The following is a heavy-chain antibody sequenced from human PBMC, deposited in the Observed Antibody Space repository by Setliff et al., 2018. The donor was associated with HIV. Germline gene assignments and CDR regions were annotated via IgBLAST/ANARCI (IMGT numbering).Heavy chain of an antibody. CDR2: IYHSGST. CDR3: ARGWFGELPPRDYYGMDV. V-gene: IGHV4-38-2*02. J-gene: IGHJ6*02. CDR1: GYSISSDYY. D-gene: IGHD3-10*01. Sequence: PSETLSLTCTVSGYSISSDYYWGWIRQPPGKGLEWIGNIYHSGSTYYNPSLKSRVTISVDRSKNQFSLKLSSVTAADTAVYYCARGWFGELPPRDYYGMDVWGQGTTVTVSS.